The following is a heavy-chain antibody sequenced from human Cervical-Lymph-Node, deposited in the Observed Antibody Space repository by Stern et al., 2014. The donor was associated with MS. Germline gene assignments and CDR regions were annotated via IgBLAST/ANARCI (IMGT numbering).Heavy chain of an antibody. Sequence: EVQLVESGGGLVRPGGSLRLSCSASGLSFSNSDMTWVRQVPGEGLQWVSCISNGGRNIYYADSVRGRFTISRDNAKNSLYLQMNSLRDDDTAVYYCAREVWSGYPDFYYGMDVWGQGTTVTVSS. D-gene: IGHD3-3*01. CDR1: GLSFSNSD. CDR3: AREVWSGYPDFYYGMDV. V-gene: IGHV3-21*01. J-gene: IGHJ6*02. CDR2: ISNGGRNI.